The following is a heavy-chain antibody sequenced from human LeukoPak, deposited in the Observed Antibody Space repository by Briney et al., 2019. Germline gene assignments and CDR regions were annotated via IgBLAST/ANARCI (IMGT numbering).Heavy chain of an antibody. CDR2: ISYDGSDK. CDR3: ARVGYCSAGNCYFNAFDI. D-gene: IGHD2-15*01. CDR1: GFLFSSYG. J-gene: IGHJ3*02. V-gene: IGHV3-30-3*01. Sequence: GRSLRLSCAASGFLFSSYGLHWVRQAPGKGLEWVALISYDGSDKYYADSVKGRFTISRDNSKNTLYLQVNSLRAEDTSVYYCARVGYCSAGNCYFNAFDIWGQGTMVTVSS.